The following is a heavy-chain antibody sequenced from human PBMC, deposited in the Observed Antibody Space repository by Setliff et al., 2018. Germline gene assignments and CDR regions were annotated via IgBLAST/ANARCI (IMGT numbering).Heavy chain of an antibody. CDR3: ARAVTIFGVVTPIYFYYMDV. V-gene: IGHV3-30*03. Sequence: GGSLRLSCAASGFTVSSFSMHWVRQAPVKGLDWVATLSDDGSNEFYADSVKGRFTIFRDNSKNTLYLQMSSLRADDTAMYYCARAVTIFGVVTPIYFYYMDVWGKGTTVTVSS. CDR1: GFTVSSFS. CDR2: LSDDGSNE. D-gene: IGHD3-3*01. J-gene: IGHJ6*03.